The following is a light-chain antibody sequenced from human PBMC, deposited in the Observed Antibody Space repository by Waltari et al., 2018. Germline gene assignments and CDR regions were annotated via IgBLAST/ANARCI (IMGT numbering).Light chain of an antibody. CDR3: QMYVRLPVT. V-gene: IGKV3-20*01. CDR1: QSVGRS. CDR2: DAF. J-gene: IGKJ1*01. Sequence: EIVLTQSPGTLSLSPGERVTLSCRASQSVGRSLAWYQQRPGQAPRLLIYDAFTRATGVADRFSGSGSGTDFSLTISRLDPEDFAVYYCQMYVRLPVTFGQGTKVGIK.